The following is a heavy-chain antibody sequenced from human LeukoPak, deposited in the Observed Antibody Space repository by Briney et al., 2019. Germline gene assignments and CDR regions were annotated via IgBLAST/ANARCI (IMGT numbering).Heavy chain of an antibody. CDR3: ARGTYGYYMDV. CDR1: NYSVSNSLY. V-gene: IGHV4-38-2*02. D-gene: IGHD4-17*01. Sequence: SEPLSLTCSGPNYSVSNSLYGGWLRQPPGKGLEWIGSIYRSGSTFYNPSLKSRVTISLDTSKNQFALKLSSVTAADTAVYFCARGTYGYYMDVWGKGTTVTVSS. J-gene: IGHJ6*03. CDR2: IYRSGST.